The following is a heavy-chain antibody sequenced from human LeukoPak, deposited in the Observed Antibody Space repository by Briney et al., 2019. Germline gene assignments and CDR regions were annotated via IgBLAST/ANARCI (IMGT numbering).Heavy chain of an antibody. CDR3: VRESRPGGAMGLYHNLDY. CDR1: GFTFRTYS. V-gene: IGHV3-48*01. J-gene: IGHJ4*02. CDR2: ISGSSNTI. Sequence: PGRSLRLSCETSGFTFRTYSMNWVRQPPGKGLEWVSYISGSSNTIHYADSVKGRFTISRDNTKNLLFLEMNNLRGDDTAIYYCVRESRPGGAMGLYHNLDYWGQGTLVAVSS. D-gene: IGHD1-1*01.